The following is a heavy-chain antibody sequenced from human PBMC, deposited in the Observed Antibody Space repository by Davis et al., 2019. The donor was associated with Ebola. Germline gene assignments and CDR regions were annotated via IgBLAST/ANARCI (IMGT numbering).Heavy chain of an antibody. CDR3: ARTSIVGTTTTASDI. Sequence: ASVKVSCKASGFILTNYAIHWVRQAPGQGLEWMGWISAYNGNTNYAQILQGRVTMTTDTSTGTAYMELRSLRSDDTAVYFCARTSIVGTTTTASDIWGQGTKVTVSS. J-gene: IGHJ3*02. V-gene: IGHV1-18*01. CDR1: GFILTNYA. CDR2: ISAYNGNT. D-gene: IGHD1-26*01.